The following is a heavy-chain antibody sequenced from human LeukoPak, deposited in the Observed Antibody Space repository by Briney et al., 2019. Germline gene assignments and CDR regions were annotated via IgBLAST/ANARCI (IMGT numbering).Heavy chain of an antibody. CDR3: AKDNPTAYSSSSRGGY. D-gene: IGHD6-6*01. Sequence: GGSLRLSCAASGFTFSSYAMSWVRQAPGKGLEWVSAISGRGGSTYYADSVKGRFTISRDNSKNTLYLQMNSLRAEDTAVYYCAKDNPTAYSSSSRGGYWGQGTLVTVSS. J-gene: IGHJ4*02. CDR1: GFTFSSYA. CDR2: ISGRGGST. V-gene: IGHV3-23*01.